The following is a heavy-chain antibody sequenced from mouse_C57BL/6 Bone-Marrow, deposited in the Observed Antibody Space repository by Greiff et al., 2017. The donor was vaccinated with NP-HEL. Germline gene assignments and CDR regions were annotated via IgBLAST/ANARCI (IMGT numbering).Heavy chain of an antibody. J-gene: IGHJ1*03. CDR2: ISNGGGST. CDR1: GFTFSDYY. Sequence: EVQRVESGGGLVQPGGSLKLSCAASGFTFSDYYMYWVRQTPEKRLEWVAYISNGGGSTYYPDTVKGRFTISRDNAKNTLYLQMSRLKSEDTAMYYCARQGITTVVEWYFDVWGTGTTVTVSS. V-gene: IGHV5-12*01. CDR3: ARQGITTVVEWYFDV. D-gene: IGHD1-1*01.